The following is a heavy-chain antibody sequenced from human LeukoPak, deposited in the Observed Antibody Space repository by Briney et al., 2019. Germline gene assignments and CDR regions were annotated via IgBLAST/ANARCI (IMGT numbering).Heavy chain of an antibody. J-gene: IGHJ4*02. Sequence: GGSLRLSCAASGFTFSSYWMSWVRQAPGKGLEWVANIKQDGSEKYYVDSVKGRFTISRDNAKNSLYLQMNSLRAEDTAVYYCARDRGITIFGVVIPAIWGQGTLVTVSS. D-gene: IGHD3-3*01. CDR2: IKQDGSEK. CDR1: GFTFSSYW. V-gene: IGHV3-7*01. CDR3: ARDRGITIFGVVIPAI.